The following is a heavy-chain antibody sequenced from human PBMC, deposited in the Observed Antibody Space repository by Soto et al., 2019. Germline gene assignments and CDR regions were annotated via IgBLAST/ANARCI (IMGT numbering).Heavy chain of an antibody. CDR2: IIPILDTI. J-gene: IGHJ4*02. D-gene: IGHD2-21*01. CDR3: ARGLSFRDYLDS. CDR1: GGAFASYA. V-gene: IGHV1-69*10. Sequence: ASVKVSCKVSGGAFASYAFNWLRQAPGQGLELVGGIIPILDTIKTAQKFEGRVKITADKSTGTAYMELRGLRSGDTAVYYCARGLSFRDYLDSWGQGTLVTVSS.